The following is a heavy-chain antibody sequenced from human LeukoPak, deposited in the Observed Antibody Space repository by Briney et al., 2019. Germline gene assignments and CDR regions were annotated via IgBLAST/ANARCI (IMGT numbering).Heavy chain of an antibody. CDR3: AQTVAVAGTSYFDY. J-gene: IGHJ4*02. V-gene: IGHV4-39*01. D-gene: IGHD6-19*01. CDR1: GGSISSSSYY. CDR2: IYCSGST. Sequence: PSETLSLTCTVSGGSISSSSYYWGWIRQPPGKGLEWIGSIYCSGSTYYNPSLKSRVTISVDTSKNQFSLKLSSVTAADTAVYYCAQTVAVAGTSYFDYWGQGTLVTVSS.